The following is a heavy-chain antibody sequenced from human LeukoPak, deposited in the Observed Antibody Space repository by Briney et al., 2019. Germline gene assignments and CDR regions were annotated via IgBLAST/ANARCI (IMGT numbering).Heavy chain of an antibody. Sequence: GGSLRLSCAASGFTFSVYYMSWIRQAPGKGLEWVSYISSSGSTIYYADSVKGRFTISRDNAKNSLYLQMNSLRAEDTAVYYCARAHHYDSSGYPNPFDYWGQGTLVTVSS. CDR1: GFTFSVYY. D-gene: IGHD3-22*01. CDR3: ARAHHYDSSGYPNPFDY. J-gene: IGHJ4*02. CDR2: ISSSGSTI. V-gene: IGHV3-11*01.